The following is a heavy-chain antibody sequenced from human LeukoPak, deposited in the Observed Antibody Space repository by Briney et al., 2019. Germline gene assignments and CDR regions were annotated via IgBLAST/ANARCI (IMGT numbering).Heavy chain of an antibody. J-gene: IGHJ4*02. CDR3: AKGKDIFAIYFFDL. CDR2: ISPSGDGT. CDR1: GFSFSRYA. V-gene: IGHV3-23*01. Sequence: GGSLRLSCEVSGFSFSRYAMGWVRQAPGKGLEWVSGISPSGDGTYFADSVKGRFSIFRDNSKNNVYLQMNNVRAEDTAVYYCAKGKDIFAIYFFDLWGQGSLVTVSS. D-gene: IGHD3-3*02.